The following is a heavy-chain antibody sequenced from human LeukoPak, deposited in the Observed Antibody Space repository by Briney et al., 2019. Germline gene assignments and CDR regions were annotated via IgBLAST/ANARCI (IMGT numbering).Heavy chain of an antibody. CDR2: INPNSGGT. J-gene: IGHJ4*02. CDR3: ARGDTAMVTPIDY. CDR1: GYTFTGYY. D-gene: IGHD5-18*01. Sequence: ASVKVSCKTSGYTFTGYYMHWVRQAPGQGLEGMGWINPNSGGTNYAQKFQDRVTMTRDTSISTAYMELSRLRSDDTAVYYCARGDTAMVTPIDYWGQGTLVTVSS. V-gene: IGHV1-2*02.